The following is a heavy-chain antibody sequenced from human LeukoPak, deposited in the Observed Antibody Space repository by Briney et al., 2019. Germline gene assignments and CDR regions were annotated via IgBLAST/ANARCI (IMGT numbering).Heavy chain of an antibody. CDR2: ISANNGDI. CDR3: VKDYSYVIDY. V-gene: IGHV1-18*01. Sequence: ASVKVSCKASDYTFSSSGFSWVRQAPGQGLEWMGWISANNGDIHPAQKFQGRVTLTIDTSTSTAYMELRSLRFDDTAVYYCVKDYSYVIDYWGQGTLVTVSS. CDR1: DYTFSSSG. D-gene: IGHD5-18*01. J-gene: IGHJ4*02.